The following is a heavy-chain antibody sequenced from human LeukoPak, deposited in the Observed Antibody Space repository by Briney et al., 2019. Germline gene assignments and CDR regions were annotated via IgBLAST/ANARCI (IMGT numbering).Heavy chain of an antibody. J-gene: IGHJ5*02. V-gene: IGHV4-34*01. CDR1: GGSFSGYY. D-gene: IGHD1-26*01. CDR3: ARDARGAIVGATLNWFDP. Sequence: SETLSLTCAVYGGSFSGYYWSWIRQPPGKGLEWIGEINHSGSTNYNPSLKSRVTISVDTSKDQFPLKLSSVTAADTAVYYCARDARGAIVGATLNWFDPWGQGTLVTVSS. CDR2: INHSGST.